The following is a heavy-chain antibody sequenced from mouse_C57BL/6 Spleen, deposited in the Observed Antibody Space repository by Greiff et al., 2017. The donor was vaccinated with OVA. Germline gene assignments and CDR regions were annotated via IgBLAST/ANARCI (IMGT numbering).Heavy chain of an antibody. CDR2: ISYSGST. Sequence: EVQLVESGPGMVKPSQSLSLTCTVTGYSITSGYDWHWIRHFPGNKLEWMGYISYSGSTNYNPSLKSRISITHDTSKNHFFLKLNSVTTEDTATYYCASNDGYYASWFAYWGQGTLVTVSA. J-gene: IGHJ3*01. CDR3: ASNDGYYASWFAY. D-gene: IGHD2-3*01. CDR1: GYSITSGYD. V-gene: IGHV3-1*01.